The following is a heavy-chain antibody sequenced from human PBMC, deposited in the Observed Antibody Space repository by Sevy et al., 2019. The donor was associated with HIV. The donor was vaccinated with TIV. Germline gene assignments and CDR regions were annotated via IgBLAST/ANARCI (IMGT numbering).Heavy chain of an antibody. V-gene: IGHV3-13*01. CDR1: GFTFSSYD. D-gene: IGHD2-2*01. CDR2: IGSAGDT. J-gene: IGHJ6*03. CDR3: ARGGDIVVVPAVWGYMDV. Sequence: GVSLRLSCAASGFTFSSYDMHWVRQATGKGLEWVSTIGSAGDTYYPGSVKGRFTISRENAKNSLYLQVNGLRVGDTAVYYCARGGDIVVVPAVWGYMDVWGKGTTVTVSS.